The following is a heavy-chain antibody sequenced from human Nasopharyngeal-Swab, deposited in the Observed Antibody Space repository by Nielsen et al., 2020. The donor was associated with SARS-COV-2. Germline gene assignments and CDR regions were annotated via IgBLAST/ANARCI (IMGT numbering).Heavy chain of an antibody. Sequence: GESLKISCAASGFTISSYDMHWVRQAAGKGLEWVSAIASTGGTHYPGSLRGRFVLSREDSKNSLYLQMSSLRPEDTAVYFCAREDCSGGSCHLDVWGQGTLVTVSS. CDR1: GFTISSYD. J-gene: IGHJ4*02. V-gene: IGHV3-13*01. D-gene: IGHD2-15*01. CDR3: AREDCSGGSCHLDV. CDR2: IASTGGT.